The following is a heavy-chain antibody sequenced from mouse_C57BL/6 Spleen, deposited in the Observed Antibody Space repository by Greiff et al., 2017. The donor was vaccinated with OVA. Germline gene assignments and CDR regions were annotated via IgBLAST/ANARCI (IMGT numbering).Heavy chain of an antibody. D-gene: IGHD1-1*01. CDR2: IYPRSGNT. J-gene: IGHJ2*01. Sequence: LVESGAELARPGASVKLSCKASGYTFTSYGISWVKQRTGQGLEWIGEIYPRSGNTYYNEKFKGKATLTAEKSSSTAYMELRSLTSENSAVYVGERDAITTVRYFDYWGQGTTLTVSS. CDR1: GYTFTSYG. V-gene: IGHV1-81*01. CDR3: ERDAITTVRYFDY.